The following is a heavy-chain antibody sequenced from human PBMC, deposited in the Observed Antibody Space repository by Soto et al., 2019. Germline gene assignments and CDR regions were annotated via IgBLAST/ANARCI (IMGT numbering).Heavy chain of an antibody. Sequence: PSETLSLTCTVSGASISCFYWSWIRKSAGKGLEWIGRIYATGTTDYNPSLKSRVMMSVDTSKKQFSLKLRSVTAADTAVYYCARARGVVVVAATSGGWFDPWGQGTLVTVSS. CDR2: IYATGTT. V-gene: IGHV4-4*07. CDR3: ARARGVVVVAATSGGWFDP. J-gene: IGHJ5*02. D-gene: IGHD2-15*01. CDR1: GASISCFY.